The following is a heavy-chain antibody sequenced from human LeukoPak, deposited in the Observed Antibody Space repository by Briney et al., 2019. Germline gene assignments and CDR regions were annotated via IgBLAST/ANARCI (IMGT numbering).Heavy chain of an antibody. CDR2: IYYSGST. CDR1: GGSISSSSYY. CDR3: ASLYYDFWSGYYHY. Sequence: SETLSLTCTVSGGSISSSSYYWGWIRQPPGKGLEWIGSIYYSGSTYYNPSHKSRVTISVDTSKNQFSLKLSSVAAADTAVYYCASLYYDFWSGYYHYWGQGTLVTVSS. D-gene: IGHD3-3*01. J-gene: IGHJ4*02. V-gene: IGHV4-39*01.